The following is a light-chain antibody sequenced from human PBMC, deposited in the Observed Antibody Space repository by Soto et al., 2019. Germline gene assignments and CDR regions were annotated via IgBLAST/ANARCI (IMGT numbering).Light chain of an antibody. Sequence: QSALTQPASVSGSPGQSITISCTGTSSDVGGYNYVSWYQHHPGKAPKLMIYDVSNRPSGVSNRFSGSKSDNTASLTISGLQAEDEADYYCRSYRSSGTRVVFGGGTKLTVL. J-gene: IGLJ2*01. CDR3: RSYRSSGTRVV. V-gene: IGLV2-14*03. CDR2: DVS. CDR1: SSDVGGYNY.